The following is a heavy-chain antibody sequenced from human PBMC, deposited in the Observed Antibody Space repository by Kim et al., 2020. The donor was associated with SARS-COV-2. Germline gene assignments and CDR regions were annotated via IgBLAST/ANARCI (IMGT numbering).Heavy chain of an antibody. CDR2: IRNKFKRYTT. D-gene: IGHD2-2*01. CDR1: GFIFSDHY. J-gene: IGHJ4*02. CDR3: ARAVRTAATSYLDY. Sequence: GGSLRLSCAASGFIFSDHYMDWVRQAPGKGLEWVGRIRNKFKRYTTEYAASVKGRFTISRDDSENSLYLQMNSLKTEDTAVYHCARAVRTAATSYLDYWGRGTLVTVSS. V-gene: IGHV3-72*01.